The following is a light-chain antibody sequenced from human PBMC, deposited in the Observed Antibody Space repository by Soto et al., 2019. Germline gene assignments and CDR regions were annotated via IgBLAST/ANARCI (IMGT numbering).Light chain of an antibody. V-gene: IGKV1-33*01. CDR1: QNINNY. CDR3: QQYENLPT. CDR2: DAS. J-gene: IGKJ5*01. Sequence: IHMTQSASSLSASVGYRVTITCQASQNINNYLNWYQQKPGRAPKLLIYDASNLEAGVPSRFRGSGSGTDFTFTISRLKPEDIATYYCQQYENLPTFGQGTRLVIK.